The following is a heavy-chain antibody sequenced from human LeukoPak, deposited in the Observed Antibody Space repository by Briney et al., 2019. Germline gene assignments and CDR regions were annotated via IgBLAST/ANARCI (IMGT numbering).Heavy chain of an antibody. V-gene: IGHV3-30*02. CDR2: IRHDGSIK. D-gene: IGHD3-16*01. Sequence: PGGSLRLSCAASGFIFSTYGMYWVRQAPGKGLEWVAFIRHDGSIKNYADSVKGRSTISRDNSNNTLYLQMNSLRAEETAVYYCAKDSLADIDYWGQGTLFTVSS. J-gene: IGHJ4*02. CDR3: AKDSLADIDY. CDR1: GFIFSTYG.